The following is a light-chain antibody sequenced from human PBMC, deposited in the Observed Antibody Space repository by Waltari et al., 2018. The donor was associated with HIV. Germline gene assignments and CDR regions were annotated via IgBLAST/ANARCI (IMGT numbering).Light chain of an antibody. V-gene: IGLV2-14*01. CDR1: SDDVGGYNP. J-gene: IGLJ2*01. CDR3: SSYTRSISVI. CDR2: AVT. Sequence: QSALTQPASVSGSPDQSITLTCTGTSDDVGGYNPVAWYQQKIDSPPKLIIAAVTHRPSGVSGRFSGSKSGNTASLTITGLRPDDEAVYFCSSYTRSISVIFGGGTRLIV.